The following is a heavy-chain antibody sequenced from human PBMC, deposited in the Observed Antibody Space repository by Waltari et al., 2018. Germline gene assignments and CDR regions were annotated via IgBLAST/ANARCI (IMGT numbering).Heavy chain of an antibody. D-gene: IGHD6-13*01. Sequence: QVQLQQWGAGLLKPSETLSLTCAVYGGSFSGSYWSWIRQPPGKGLEWIGEINHSGSTNYNPSLKSRVTISVDTSKNQFSLKLSSVTAADTAVYYCARAGYSTSWSTRGWFDPWGQGTLVTVSS. CDR1: GGSFSGSY. V-gene: IGHV4-34*01. CDR2: INHSGST. J-gene: IGHJ5*02. CDR3: ARAGYSTSWSTRGWFDP.